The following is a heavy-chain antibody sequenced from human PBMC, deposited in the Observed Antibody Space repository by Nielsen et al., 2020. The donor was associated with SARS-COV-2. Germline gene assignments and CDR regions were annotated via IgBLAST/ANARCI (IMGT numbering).Heavy chain of an antibody. CDR2: IIPMFGTV. CDR1: GGTFSSYA. J-gene: IGHJ6*02. D-gene: IGHD2-21*02. CDR3: ARGPYCGGDCYSVSDV. Sequence: SVTVSCKASGGTFSSYAISWVRQAPGQGLEWMGGIIPMFGTVNYAQKFQGRVTITADESTSTAYMELNSLRSEDTAVYYCARGPYCGGDCYSVSDVWGQGTTVTVSS. V-gene: IGHV1-69*13.